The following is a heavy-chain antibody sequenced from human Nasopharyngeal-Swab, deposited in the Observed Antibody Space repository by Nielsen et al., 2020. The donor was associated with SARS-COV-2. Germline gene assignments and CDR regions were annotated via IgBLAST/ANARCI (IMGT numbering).Heavy chain of an antibody. V-gene: IGHV3-30-3*01. J-gene: IGHJ6*02. CDR1: GFTFSSYW. CDR3: ARRSSRGMDV. Sequence: GESLKISCAASGFTFSSYWMSWVRQAPGKGLEWVAVISYDGSNKYYADSVKGRFTISRDNSKNTLYLQMNSLRAEDTAVYYCARRSSRGMDVWGQGTTVTVSS. D-gene: IGHD2-2*01. CDR2: ISYDGSNK.